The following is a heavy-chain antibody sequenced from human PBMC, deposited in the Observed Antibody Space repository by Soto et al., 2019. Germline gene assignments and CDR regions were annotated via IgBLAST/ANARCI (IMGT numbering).Heavy chain of an antibody. Sequence: GGSLRLSCAASGFTFSSYAMSWVRQAPGKGLEWVSAISGSGGSTYYADSVKGRFTISRDNSKNTLYLQMNSLRAEDTAVYYCAKDQESPFGLEWLLSNNFDYWGQGTLVTVSS. CDR1: GFTFSSYA. V-gene: IGHV3-23*01. CDR3: AKDQESPFGLEWLLSNNFDY. CDR2: ISGSGGST. D-gene: IGHD3-3*01. J-gene: IGHJ4*02.